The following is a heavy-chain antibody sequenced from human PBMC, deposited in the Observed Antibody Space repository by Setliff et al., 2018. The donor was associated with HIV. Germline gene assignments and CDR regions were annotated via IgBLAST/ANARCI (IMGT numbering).Heavy chain of an antibody. D-gene: IGHD6-19*01. CDR1: SGSISSGYYY. Sequence: PSETLSLTCTVSSGSISSGYYYWSWIRQPAGKGLEWIGRIYTSGSTNYNPSLKSRVTISVDTSKNQFSLKLSSVTAADTAVYFCAREMDEYSSGWDYNGGNAFDIWGQGTMVTVSS. CDR3: AREMDEYSSGWDYNGGNAFDI. V-gene: IGHV4-61*02. CDR2: IYTSGST. J-gene: IGHJ3*02.